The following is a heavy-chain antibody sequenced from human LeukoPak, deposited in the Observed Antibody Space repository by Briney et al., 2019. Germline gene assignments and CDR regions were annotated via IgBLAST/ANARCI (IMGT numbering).Heavy chain of an antibody. Sequence: SQTLSLTCTVSGGSISSDSYYWSWIRQPAGKGLEWIGRIYTSGSTNYNPSLKSRVTISVDTSKNQFSLKLSSVTAADTAVYYCARDLGIAARPDYWGQGTLVTVSS. CDR1: GGSISSDSYY. CDR3: ARDLGIAARPDY. D-gene: IGHD6-6*01. J-gene: IGHJ4*02. CDR2: IYTSGST. V-gene: IGHV4-61*02.